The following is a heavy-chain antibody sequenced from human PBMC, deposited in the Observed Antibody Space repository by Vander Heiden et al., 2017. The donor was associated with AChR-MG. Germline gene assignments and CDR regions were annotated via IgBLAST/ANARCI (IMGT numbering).Heavy chain of an antibody. CDR3: ARTYYLESGGDF. CDR2: IFPDDSDT. CDR1: GYNFPRYW. Sequence: EVQLVQSGTEVKKSGESRKISCQASGYNFPRYWIGWVRQMPGKGLELMGIIFPDDSDTRYSPSFQGQVTISADKSINTVYLQWSSLKASDTAVYYCARTYYLESGGDFWGQGTLVTVSS. J-gene: IGHJ4*02. V-gene: IGHV5-51*01. D-gene: IGHD3-16*01.